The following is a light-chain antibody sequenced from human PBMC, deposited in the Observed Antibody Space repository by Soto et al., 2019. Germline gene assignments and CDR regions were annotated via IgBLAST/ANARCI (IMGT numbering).Light chain of an antibody. J-gene: IGKJ2*01. CDR3: QQIYTTPVT. Sequence: DIQMTQSPSSLSASVGDRVTITCRASQSLNTYLNWYQQKPGTAPKLLIYAASSLQSGVPSRFSGSGSGTDFTLTISSLQDEDFATYYCQQIYTTPVTFGQGTELQIK. CDR1: QSLNTY. CDR2: AAS. V-gene: IGKV1-39*01.